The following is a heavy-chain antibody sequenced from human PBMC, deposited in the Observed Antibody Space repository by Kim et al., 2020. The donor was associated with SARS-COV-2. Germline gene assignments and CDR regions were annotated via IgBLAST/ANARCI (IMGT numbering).Heavy chain of an antibody. CDR3: AKGVTNSGFDY. CDR1: GFTFSTSP. CDR2: ISWDDTET. D-gene: IGHD4-17*01. Sequence: GGSLRLSCVASGFTFSTSPIGWVRQAPGEGLEWVSGISWDDTETYYADSVKGRVTISSDKSKNTVYLNMKSLRAEDTAVYYCAKGVTNSGFDYWGQGAQVTVSS. V-gene: IGHV3-23*01. J-gene: IGHJ4*02.